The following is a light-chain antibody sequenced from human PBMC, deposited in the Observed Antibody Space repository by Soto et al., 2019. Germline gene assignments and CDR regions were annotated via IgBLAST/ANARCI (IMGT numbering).Light chain of an antibody. CDR2: GAS. V-gene: IGKV3-20*01. J-gene: IGKJ2*01. CDR1: QSVSSSY. CDR3: QQYGNSPYT. Sequence: EIVLTQSPGTLSLSPGERATLSCRASQSVSSSYLAWYQQKPGQAPRLLIYGASSRATGIPDRFSGSGSGTGFTLTISRLEPEDCAVYYCQQYGNSPYTFGQGTKLEIK.